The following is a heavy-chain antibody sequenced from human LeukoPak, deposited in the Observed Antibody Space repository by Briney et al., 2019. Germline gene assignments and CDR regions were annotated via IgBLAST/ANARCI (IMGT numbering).Heavy chain of an antibody. D-gene: IGHD6-13*01. J-gene: IGHJ4*02. V-gene: IGHV3-23*01. CDR1: GFTSSSYA. CDR3: AKATTISAAGSIFVY. Sequence: PGGSLRLSCVDSGFTSSSYAMSWVRQAPGGGLEWVSAISGNGGTTYYADSVKGRFTISRDNSKNTLYLQMTSLRAADTAVFYCAKATTISAAGSIFVYWGQGPLVTVSS. CDR2: ISGNGGTT.